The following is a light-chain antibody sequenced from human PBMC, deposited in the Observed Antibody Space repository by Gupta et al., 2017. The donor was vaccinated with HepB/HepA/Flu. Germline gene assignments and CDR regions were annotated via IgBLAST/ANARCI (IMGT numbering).Light chain of an antibody. CDR1: SSNIGAGYD. Sequence: QSGLTQPPSVSGAPGPRVTISCTRSSSNIGAGYDVHWYQQLPVTAPKLLIYGNSNRPSGVPYPFSGSKSGTSASLAITGLQAEDESDYYCQSYDSSLRVVFGGGTKLTVL. J-gene: IGLJ2*01. V-gene: IGLV1-40*01. CDR2: GNS. CDR3: QSYDSSLRVV.